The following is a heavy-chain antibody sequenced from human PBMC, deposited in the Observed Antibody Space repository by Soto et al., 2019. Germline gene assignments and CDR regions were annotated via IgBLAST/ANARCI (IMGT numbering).Heavy chain of an antibody. J-gene: IGHJ5*02. CDR2: INHSGST. CDR1: GGSFSGYY. D-gene: IGHD3-10*01. CDR3: AKQAGYGSGSYYKINWFDP. Sequence: PSETLSLTCAVYGGSFSGYYWSWIRQPPGKGLEWIGEINHSGSTNYNPSPKSRVTISVDTSKNQFSLKLSSVTAADTAVYYCAKQAGYGSGSYYKINWFDPWGQGTLVTVSS. V-gene: IGHV4-34*01.